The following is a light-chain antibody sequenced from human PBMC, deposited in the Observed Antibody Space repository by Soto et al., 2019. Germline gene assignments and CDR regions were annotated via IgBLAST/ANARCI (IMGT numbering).Light chain of an antibody. CDR1: STDVGGYNY. J-gene: IGLJ1*01. V-gene: IGLV2-14*01. CDR2: EVT. Sequence: QSVLAQPASVSGSPGQSITISCTGTSTDVGGYNYVSWYQHRPGGAPKLMIFEVTKRPSGVSNRFSGSKSGNTASLTISGLQAEDEADYFCNSYTTSSTYVFGSGTKVTVL. CDR3: NSYTTSSTYV.